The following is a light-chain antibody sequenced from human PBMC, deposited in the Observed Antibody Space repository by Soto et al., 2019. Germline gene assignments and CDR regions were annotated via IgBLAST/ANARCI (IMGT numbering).Light chain of an antibody. CDR1: QTISTY. CDR3: QQHDSLPLT. Sequence: DIPMTQSPSSLSASVGDRVTITCRASQTISTYLNWYQQKPGKAPRLLIYDASSLLSGVPSRFSGSGSGTDFTLTIASLQPEDFATYYCQQHDSLPLTFGGGTKVEIK. V-gene: IGKV1-39*01. CDR2: DAS. J-gene: IGKJ4*01.